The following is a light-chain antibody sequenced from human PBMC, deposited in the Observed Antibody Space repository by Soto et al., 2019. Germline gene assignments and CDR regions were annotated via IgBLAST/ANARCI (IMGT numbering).Light chain of an antibody. Sequence: QSALTQPASVSGSPGQSITISCTGTSSDVGGYNYVSWYQQHPGKAPKLMIYEVSNRPSGVSNRFSGSKSGTTASLTISGLDAEDAADYYCSSYTSSSTLVFGTGTKLTVL. V-gene: IGLV2-14*01. CDR2: EVS. CDR1: SSDVGGYNY. CDR3: SSYTSSSTLV. J-gene: IGLJ1*01.